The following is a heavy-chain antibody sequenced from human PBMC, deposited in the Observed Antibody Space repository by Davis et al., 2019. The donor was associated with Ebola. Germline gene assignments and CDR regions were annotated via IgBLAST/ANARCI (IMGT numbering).Heavy chain of an antibody. V-gene: IGHV4-34*01. Sequence: GSLRLSCAVYGGSFSGYYWSWIRQPPGKGLEWIGEINHSGSTNYNPSLKSRVTISVDTSKNQFSLKLSSVTAADTAVYYCAVAARYYYYGMDVWGQGTTVTVSS. CDR1: GGSFSGYY. CDR2: INHSGST. CDR3: AVAARYYYYGMDV. J-gene: IGHJ6*02. D-gene: IGHD6-6*01.